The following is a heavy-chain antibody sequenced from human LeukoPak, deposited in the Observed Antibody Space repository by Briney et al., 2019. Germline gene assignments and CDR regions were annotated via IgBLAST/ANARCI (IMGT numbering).Heavy chain of an antibody. D-gene: IGHD5-18*01. CDR3: AREDTTLAPTSLDH. CDR1: GFSFSTHW. J-gene: IGHJ4*02. Sequence: GGSLRLSCAASGFSFSTHWMSWFRQAPGKGLEWVSSISTGGDYMYYADSVRGRFTISRDNAKNSLYLQMDSLRVEDTALYYCAREDTTLAPTSLDHWGQGTLVTVSS. V-gene: IGHV3-21*01. CDR2: ISTGGDYM.